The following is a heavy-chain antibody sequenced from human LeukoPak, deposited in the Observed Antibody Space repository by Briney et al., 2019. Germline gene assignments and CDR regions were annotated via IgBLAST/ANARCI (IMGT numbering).Heavy chain of an antibody. Sequence: GGSPRLSCAASGFTLNRDWTAWVRQARGKGLEWVANIKEDGREKNYVDSVKGRFTISRDNAENSVYLQMNDLRAEDTGVSYCATKEPSTSGWSYWGQATLVTVSS. CDR2: IKEDGREK. D-gene: IGHD6-19*01. CDR1: GFTLNRDW. CDR3: ATKEPSTSGWSY. J-gene: IGHJ4*02. V-gene: IGHV3-7*01.